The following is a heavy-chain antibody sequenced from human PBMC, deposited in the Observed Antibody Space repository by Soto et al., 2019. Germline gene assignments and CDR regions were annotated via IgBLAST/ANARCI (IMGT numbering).Heavy chain of an antibody. CDR3: ARWDGILGAGGIA. Sequence: QVQLVQSGTEVRKPGASVKVSCKASGYIFTHFGIGWVRQAPGQGLKGMGWIDVYNQKANSALNVRGRVSMTTDTSTSTAYRDHRSLTSDDTGVYYCARWDGILGAGGIAWGPGTMVTVSS. D-gene: IGHD3-10*01. CDR1: GYIFTHFG. CDR2: IDVYNQKA. V-gene: IGHV1-18*01. J-gene: IGHJ5*02.